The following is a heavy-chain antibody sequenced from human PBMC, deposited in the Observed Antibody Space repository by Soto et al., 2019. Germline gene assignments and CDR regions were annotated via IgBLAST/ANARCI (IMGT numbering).Heavy chain of an antibody. V-gene: IGHV1-18*01. CDR1: GYIFSSCG. J-gene: IGHJ4*02. CDR3: ARIPPGEWQRYAAGDS. D-gene: IGHD5-12*01. Sequence: QVQLVQSGAEVKKPGASVKVSCKASGYIFSSCGISWVRQAPGQGLEWMGWISTYNGNTNYAEKLQGRVTMTTDTSTSTAYMELRSLRSDDTAVYYCARIPPGEWQRYAAGDSWGQGTLVTVSS. CDR2: ISTYNGNT.